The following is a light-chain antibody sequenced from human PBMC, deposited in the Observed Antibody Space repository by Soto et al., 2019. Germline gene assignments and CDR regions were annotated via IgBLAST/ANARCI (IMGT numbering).Light chain of an antibody. Sequence: QSALTQPASVSGSPGQSITISCTGTSSDVGGYNYVSWYQLHPGKAPKLMIYEVANRPSGVSNRFSGSKSGDTAPLTISGLQAEDEADYYCSSYASSSTLVFGGGTQLTVL. V-gene: IGLV2-14*01. CDR1: SSDVGGYNY. CDR3: SSYASSSTLV. J-gene: IGLJ2*01. CDR2: EVA.